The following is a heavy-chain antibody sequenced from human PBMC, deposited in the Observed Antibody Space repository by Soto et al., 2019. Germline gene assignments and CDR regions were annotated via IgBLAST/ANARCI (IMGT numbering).Heavy chain of an antibody. D-gene: IGHD2-2*01. J-gene: IGHJ5*02. Sequence: QVQLVQSGAEVKKPGTSVKVSCKASGGTFSSYVISWVRQAPGQGLEWMGGIIPIFGTANYAQKFQGRVTITADESTSSAYMELSSLRSEDTAVYYCARDLMKPVVPAATSWFGCWFDPWGQGTLVTVSS. CDR1: GGTFSSYV. CDR2: IIPIFGTA. CDR3: ARDLMKPVVPAATSWFGCWFDP. V-gene: IGHV1-69*01.